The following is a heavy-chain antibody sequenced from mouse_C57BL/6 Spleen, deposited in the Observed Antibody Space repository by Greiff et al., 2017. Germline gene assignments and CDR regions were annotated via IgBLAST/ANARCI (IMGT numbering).Heavy chain of an antibody. CDR1: GYTFTSYW. CDR2: IYPGNSDT. CDR3: TRGLDPFAD. V-gene: IGHV1-5*01. J-gene: IGHJ3*01. Sequence: VQLKQSGTVLARPGASVKMSCKTSGYTFTSYWMHWVKQRPGQGLEWIGAIYPGNSDTSYNQKFKGKAKLTADTSASASYMELSSLTNEDSAVYYCTRGLDPFADWGQGTLVTVSA.